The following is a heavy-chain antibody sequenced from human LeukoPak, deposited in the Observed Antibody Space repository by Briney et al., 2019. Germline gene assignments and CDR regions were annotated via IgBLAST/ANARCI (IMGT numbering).Heavy chain of an antibody. CDR2: IYYSGST. CDR1: GGXXSSGSYY. Sequence: ETLSLXXTVSGGXXSSGSYYWSWIRQPPGTGLEWIGYIYYSGSTNYNPSLKSRVTISVDTSKNQFSLKLSSVTAADTAVYYCARDYSHYYFDYWGQGTLVTVSS. CDR3: ARDYSHYYFDY. V-gene: IGHV4-61*01. D-gene: IGHD5-18*01. J-gene: IGHJ4*02.